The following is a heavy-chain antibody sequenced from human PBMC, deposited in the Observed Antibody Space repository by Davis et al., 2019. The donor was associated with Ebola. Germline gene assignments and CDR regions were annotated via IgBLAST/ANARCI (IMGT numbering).Heavy chain of an antibody. CDR2: IIPIFGTA. D-gene: IGHD3-16*02. V-gene: IGHV1-69*06. Sequence: AASVKVSCKASGYTFSGYYMHWVRQAPGQGLEWMGGIIPIFGTANYAQKFQGRVTITADKSTSTAYMELSSLRSEDTAVYYCAGGDYIWGSYRHHNYWGQGTLVTVSS. CDR1: GYTFSGYY. CDR3: AGGDYIWGSYRHHNY. J-gene: IGHJ4*02.